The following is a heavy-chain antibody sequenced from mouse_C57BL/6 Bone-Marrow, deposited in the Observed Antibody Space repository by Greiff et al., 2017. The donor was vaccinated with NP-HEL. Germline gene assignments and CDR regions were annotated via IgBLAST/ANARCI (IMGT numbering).Heavy chain of an antibody. V-gene: IGHV6-6*01. CDR2: IRNKANNHAT. CDR3: TRRGITTVVAKAMDY. J-gene: IGHJ4*01. D-gene: IGHD1-1*01. Sequence: EVQLVESGGGLVQPGGSMKLSCAASGFTFSDAWMDWVRQSPEKGLEWVAEIRNKANNHATYYAESVKGRFTISRDDSKSSVYLQMNSLRAEDTGIYYCTRRGITTVVAKAMDYWGQGTSVTVSS. CDR1: GFTFSDAW.